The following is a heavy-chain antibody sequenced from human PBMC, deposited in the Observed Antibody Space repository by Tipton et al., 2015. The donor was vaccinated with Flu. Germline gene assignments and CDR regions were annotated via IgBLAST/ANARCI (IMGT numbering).Heavy chain of an antibody. CDR1: GYSISSGHY. J-gene: IGHJ4*02. D-gene: IGHD3-22*01. CDR2: IYHSRST. Sequence: TLSLTCGVSGYSISSGHYWGWIRQSPGKGLEWIASIYHSRSTYYNPSLKSRVTISVDTSKNQLSLKLTSVTAADTAVYYCARRKFYDSSGYYYPLFDFWGQGTLVTVSS. V-gene: IGHV4-38-2*01. CDR3: ARRKFYDSSGYYYPLFDF.